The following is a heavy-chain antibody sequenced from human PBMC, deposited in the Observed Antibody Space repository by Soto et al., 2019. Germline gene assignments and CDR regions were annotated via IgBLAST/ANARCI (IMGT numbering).Heavy chain of an antibody. D-gene: IGHD3-22*01. V-gene: IGHV3-23*01. CDR3: AKALGYYYDSSGGLAY. Sequence: PGGSLRLSCAASGFTFSSYAMSWVRQAPGKGLEWVSAISGSGGSTYYADSVKGRFTISRDNSKNTLYLQMNSLRAEDTAVYYCAKALGYYYDSSGGLAYWGQGTLVTVSS. J-gene: IGHJ4*02. CDR1: GFTFSSYA. CDR2: ISGSGGST.